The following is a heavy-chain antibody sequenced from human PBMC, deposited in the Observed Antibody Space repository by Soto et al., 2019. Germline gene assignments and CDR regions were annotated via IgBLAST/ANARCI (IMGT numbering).Heavy chain of an antibody. V-gene: IGHV4-59*01. CDR3: ARDLTISSTDGPLDP. J-gene: IGHJ5*02. CDR1: GGSMSRYY. Sequence: PSETLSLTCTVSGGSMSRYYWTWIPQPPGKGLEWIGNIHYTGSTNYNPSLKSRVTILLGTSTSQFSLKVSSVTAADTAVYYCARDLTISSTDGPLDPWGHGTLVTVSS. CDR2: IHYTGST. D-gene: IGHD1-1*01.